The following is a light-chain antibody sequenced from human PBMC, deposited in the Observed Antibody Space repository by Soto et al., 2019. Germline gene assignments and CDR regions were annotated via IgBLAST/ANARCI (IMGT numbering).Light chain of an antibody. Sequence: DIQMTQSPSTLSASVGDRVTITFRASQSISSWLAWYQQKPGKAPKGLIYKASTLESGAPSRFSGSGSGTEFTLTISSLQPDDCATYYCQQYNSYSEAYGQGTKEDIK. CDR1: QSISSW. CDR3: QQYNSYSEA. V-gene: IGKV1-5*03. CDR2: KAS. J-gene: IGKJ1*01.